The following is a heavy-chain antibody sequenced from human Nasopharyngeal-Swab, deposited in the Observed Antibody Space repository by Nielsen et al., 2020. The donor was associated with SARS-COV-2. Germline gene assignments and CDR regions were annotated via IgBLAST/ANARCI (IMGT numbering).Heavy chain of an antibody. CDR3: ARDLGRTSYFDY. CDR1: GGTFSSYA. D-gene: IGHD1-1*01. Sequence: SVKVSCKASGGTFSSYAISWVRQAPGQGLEWMGGIIPIFGTANYAQKFQGRVTITADESTSTAYMELSSLRSEDTAVYYCARDLGRTSYFDYWGQGTLVTVSS. CDR2: IIPIFGTA. J-gene: IGHJ4*02. V-gene: IGHV1-69*13.